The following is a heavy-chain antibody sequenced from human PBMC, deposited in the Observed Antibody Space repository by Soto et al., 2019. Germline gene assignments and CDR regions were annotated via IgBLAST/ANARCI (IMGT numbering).Heavy chain of an antibody. V-gene: IGHV4-31*03. CDR2: ISYSGTS. J-gene: IGHJ4*02. CDR1: GGSVSSGGYY. D-gene: IGHD6-13*01. CDR3: SRGTSSAFDS. Sequence: QVQLQESGPGLVKASQTLSLTCTVSGGSVSSGGYYWSWIRQHPGKGLEWLGFISYSGTSYYSPSLNSRDTISVDTSKNQFSLNLSSVTAADTAVYFCSRGTSSAFDSWGQGTLVTVSS.